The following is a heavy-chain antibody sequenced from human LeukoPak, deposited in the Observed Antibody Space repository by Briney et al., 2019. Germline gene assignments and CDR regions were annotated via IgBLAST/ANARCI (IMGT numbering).Heavy chain of an antibody. D-gene: IGHD3-22*01. Sequence: GGSLRLSCAASGFPFSNYWMHWVRQAPGKGPEWVARVYKDGSITNYADSVKGRFTISRDNAKNTVYLQMNSLRVEDTAVYYCANAYDSSAYYYGYWGQGTLVTVSS. V-gene: IGHV3-74*01. J-gene: IGHJ4*02. CDR2: VYKDGSIT. CDR3: ANAYDSSAYYYGY. CDR1: GFPFSNYW.